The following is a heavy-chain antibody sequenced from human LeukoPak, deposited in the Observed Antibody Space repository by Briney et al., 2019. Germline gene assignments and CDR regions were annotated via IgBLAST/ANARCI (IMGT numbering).Heavy chain of an antibody. CDR1: GFTFDDYA. D-gene: IGHD3-22*01. J-gene: IGHJ3*02. Sequence: PGGSLRLFCAASGFTFDDYAMFWVRQPPGKGLEEVSGVSWNSGTIGYADSVKGRFTISRDNAKNSLYLQMNSLRAEDTALYYCAILPPSGYSARPDAFDIWGQGTMVTVSS. V-gene: IGHV3-9*01. CDR2: VSWNSGTI. CDR3: AILPPSGYSARPDAFDI.